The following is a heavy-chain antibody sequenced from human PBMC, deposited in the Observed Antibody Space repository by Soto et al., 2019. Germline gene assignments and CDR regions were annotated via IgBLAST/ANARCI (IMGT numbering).Heavy chain of an antibody. CDR2: IKSKTDGGTT. Sequence: GGSLRLSCAASGFTFSNAWMSWARQAPGKGLEWVGRIKSKTDGGTTDYAAPVKGRFTISRDDSKNTLYLQMNSLKTEGTAVYYCTRQLVLNYYYGMDVWGQGTTVTVSS. D-gene: IGHD6-6*01. CDR3: TRQLVLNYYYGMDV. J-gene: IGHJ6*02. V-gene: IGHV3-15*01. CDR1: GFTFSNAW.